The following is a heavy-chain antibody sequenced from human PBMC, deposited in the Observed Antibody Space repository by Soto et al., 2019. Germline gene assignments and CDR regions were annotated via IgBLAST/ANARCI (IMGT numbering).Heavy chain of an antibody. D-gene: IGHD6-19*01. Sequence: SGGSLRLSCAASGFTFSSYAMHWVRQAPGKGLEWVAVISYDGSNKYYADSVKGRFTISRDNSKNTLYLQMNSLRAEDTAVYYCARAYSSGWYGMDVWGQGTTVTVSS. CDR1: GFTFSSYA. CDR2: ISYDGSNK. J-gene: IGHJ6*02. CDR3: ARAYSSGWYGMDV. V-gene: IGHV3-30-3*01.